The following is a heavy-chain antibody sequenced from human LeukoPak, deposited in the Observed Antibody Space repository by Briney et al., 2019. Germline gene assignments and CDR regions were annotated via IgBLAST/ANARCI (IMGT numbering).Heavy chain of an antibody. D-gene: IGHD4-17*01. V-gene: IGHV4-4*07. J-gene: IGHJ4*02. CDR1: GGSISSYY. Sequence: KPSETLSLTCTVSGGSISSYYWSWIRQPAGKGLEWIGRIYTSGSTNYNPSPKSRVTLSVDTSKNQLSLKLSSVAAADTAVYYCARVGDYGDYGVDYWGQGTLVTVSS. CDR3: ARVGDYGDYGVDY. CDR2: IYTSGST.